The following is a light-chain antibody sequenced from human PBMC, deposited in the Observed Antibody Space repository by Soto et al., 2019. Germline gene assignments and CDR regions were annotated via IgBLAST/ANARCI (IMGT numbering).Light chain of an antibody. CDR1: SSNLGADYD. J-gene: IGLJ1*01. Sequence: QSVLTQPPSVSGAPGQRVTISCTGSSSNLGADYDVHWYQLLPGTAPKLLIYGNINRPSGVPDRFSGSKSATSASLAITGLQAEDEADYYCCSYAGGYTYLFGTGTKVTVL. V-gene: IGLV1-40*01. CDR2: GNI. CDR3: CSYAGGYTYL.